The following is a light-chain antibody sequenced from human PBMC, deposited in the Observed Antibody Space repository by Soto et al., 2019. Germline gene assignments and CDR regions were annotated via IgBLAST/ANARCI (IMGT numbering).Light chain of an antibody. CDR3: QQCYSTTWT. J-gene: IGKJ1*01. Sequence: DIQMTQSPSSLSASVGDRVTISCRASQGISTYLNCYQQKPGKAPKLLIYAASSLQSGVPSRFSGSGSETDFTLTISSLQPEDFATYSCQQCYSTTWTFGQGTKVEIK. CDR1: QGISTY. V-gene: IGKV1-39*01. CDR2: AAS.